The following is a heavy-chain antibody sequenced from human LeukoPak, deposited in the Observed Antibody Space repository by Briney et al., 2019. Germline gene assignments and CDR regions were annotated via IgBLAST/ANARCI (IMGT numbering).Heavy chain of an antibody. CDR3: ARAPTRFLEWLLRGYNWFDP. Sequence: GASVRVSCKASRGTFSTYAISWVRQAPGQGLEWMGGIIPIFGTANYAQKFQGRVTITTNTSISTAYMELSSLRSEDTAVYYCARAPTRFLEWLLRGYNWFDPWGQGTLVTVSS. J-gene: IGHJ5*02. CDR1: RGTFSTYA. CDR2: IIPIFGTA. D-gene: IGHD3-3*01. V-gene: IGHV1-69*05.